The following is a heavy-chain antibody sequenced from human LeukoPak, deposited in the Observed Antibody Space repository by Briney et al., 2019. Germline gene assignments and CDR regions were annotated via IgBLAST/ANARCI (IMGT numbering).Heavy chain of an antibody. CDR1: GGSFSGYC. CDR3: ARGGGIAAAAPFDY. J-gene: IGHJ4*02. Sequence: SETLSLTCAVYGGSFSGYCWSWIRQPPGKGLEWIGEINHSGSTNYNPSLKSRVTISVDTSKNQFSLKLSSVTAADTAVYYCARGGGIAAAAPFDYWGQGTLVTVSS. V-gene: IGHV4-34*01. CDR2: INHSGST. D-gene: IGHD6-13*01.